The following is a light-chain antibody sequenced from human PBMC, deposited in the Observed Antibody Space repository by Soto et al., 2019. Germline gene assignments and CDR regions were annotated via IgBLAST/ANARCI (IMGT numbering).Light chain of an antibody. CDR2: AAS. J-gene: IGKJ1*01. V-gene: IGKV1-39*01. CDR3: QQSYSSWT. CDR1: QGIRND. Sequence: DIQMTQSPSSLSSSVGYRFTITCRASQGIRNDLGWYQQKPGKAPKRLIYAASSLHSGVPSRFSGSGSGTDFTLTISSLQPEDVATFFCQQSYSSWTFGQGTKVDI.